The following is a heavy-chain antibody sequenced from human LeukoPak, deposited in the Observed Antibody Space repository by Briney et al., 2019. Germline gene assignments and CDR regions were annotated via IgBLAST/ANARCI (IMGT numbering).Heavy chain of an antibody. CDR3: ARGRLGVAGDLDAFDS. CDR2: INPNSGGT. V-gene: IGHV1-2*04. J-gene: IGHJ3*02. Sequence: GASVKVSCKASGYTFTGYYMHWVRQAPGQGLEWMGWINPNSGGTNYAQKFQGWFTMTRDTSISTAYMELGRLRSDDTAVYYCARGRLGVAGDLDAFDSWGQGTMVTVSS. CDR1: GYTFTGYY. D-gene: IGHD6-19*01.